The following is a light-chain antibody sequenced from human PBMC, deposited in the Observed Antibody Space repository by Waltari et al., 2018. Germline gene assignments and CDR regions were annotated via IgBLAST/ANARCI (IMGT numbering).Light chain of an antibody. CDR3: QSADGTYNPV. V-gene: IGLV6-57*03. J-gene: IGLJ2*01. CDR1: SGSIASKY. CDR2: KDN. Sequence: VFTQPHSVSGSPGQTVTISCTRSSGSIASKYVQWSQQRPGSAPTTVIYKDNERPSGVPDRFSGAIDSSPHSASLTISGLKSEDEADYYCQSADGTYNPVCGGGTRLTVL.